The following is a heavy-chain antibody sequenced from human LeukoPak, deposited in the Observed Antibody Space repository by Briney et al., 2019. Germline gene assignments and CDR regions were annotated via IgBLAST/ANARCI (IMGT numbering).Heavy chain of an antibody. J-gene: IGHJ4*02. CDR1: GGSFSGYY. CDR3: ARGRAARLRGYLRTAMVTLDY. D-gene: IGHD5-18*01. V-gene: IGHV4-34*01. CDR2: INHSGST. Sequence: SSETLSLTCAVYGGSFSGYYWSWIRQPPGKGLEWIGEINHSGSTNYNPSLKSRVTISADTSKNQFSLKLSSVTAADTAVYYCARGRAARLRGYLRTAMVTLDYWGQGTLVTVSS.